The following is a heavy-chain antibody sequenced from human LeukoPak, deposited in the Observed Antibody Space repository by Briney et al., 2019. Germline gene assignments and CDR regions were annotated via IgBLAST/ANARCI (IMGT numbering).Heavy chain of an antibody. D-gene: IGHD2-15*01. Sequence: SVTVSCKASGGTFSSYAISWVRQAPGQGLEWMGGTIPIFGTANYAQKFQGRVTITADESTSTAYMELSSLRSEDTAVYYCARAEGSSSHSFLYWGQGTLVTVSS. CDR2: TIPIFGTA. CDR3: ARAEGSSSHSFLY. CDR1: GGTFSSYA. V-gene: IGHV1-69*13. J-gene: IGHJ4*02.